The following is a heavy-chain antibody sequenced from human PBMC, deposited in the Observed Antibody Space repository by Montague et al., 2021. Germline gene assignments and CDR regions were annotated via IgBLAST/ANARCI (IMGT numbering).Heavy chain of an antibody. Sequence: QSGAEVKKPGESLKISCKGSGYSFTRYWIGWVRQMPGKGLERMGIIYPGDSDTRYSPSFQGQVTISADKSISTAYLQWSSLKASDTAMYYCARGRGDGNNWAWDFDYWGQGTLVTVSS. V-gene: IGHV5-51*01. J-gene: IGHJ4*02. CDR2: IYPGDSDT. CDR1: GYSFTRYW. CDR3: ARGRGDGNNWAWDFDY. D-gene: IGHD5-24*01.